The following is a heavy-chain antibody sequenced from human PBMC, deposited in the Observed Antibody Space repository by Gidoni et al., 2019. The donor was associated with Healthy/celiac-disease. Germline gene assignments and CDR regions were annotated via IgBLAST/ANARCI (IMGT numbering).Heavy chain of an antibody. D-gene: IGHD1-20*01. J-gene: IGHJ5*02. Sequence: QVQLVESGGGLVKPGGSLRLSCAASGFTFSDYYMSWIHQAPGKGLEWVSYISSSSSYTNYADSVKGRFTISRDNAKNSLYLQMNSLRAEDTAVYYCARFSGYNWNAGGWFDPWGQGTLVTVSS. CDR1: GFTFSDYY. CDR2: ISSSSSYT. CDR3: ARFSGYNWNAGGWFDP. V-gene: IGHV3-11*06.